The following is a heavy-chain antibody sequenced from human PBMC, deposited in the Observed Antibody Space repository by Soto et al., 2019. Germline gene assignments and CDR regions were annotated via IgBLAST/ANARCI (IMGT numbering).Heavy chain of an antibody. CDR3: VKDEVYCSSTSCYYYGMDV. V-gene: IGHV3-23*01. CDR2: ISTSGGST. J-gene: IGHJ6*02. Sequence: PGGSLRLSCAASGFTFSNYAMTWVRQAPEKGLEWVSSISTSGGSTYYADSVKGRFTISRDNSKNTLYLQMNSLRAEDTAVYYCVKDEVYCSSTSCYYYGMDVWGQGTTVTVSS. CDR1: GFTFSNYA. D-gene: IGHD2-2*01.